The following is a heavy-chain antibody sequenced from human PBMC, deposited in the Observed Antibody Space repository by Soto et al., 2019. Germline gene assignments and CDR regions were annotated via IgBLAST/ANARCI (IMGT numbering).Heavy chain of an antibody. D-gene: IGHD7-27*01. CDR2: IYYSGST. V-gene: IGHV4-59*01. Sequence: PSETLSLTCTVSGGSISSYYWSWIRQPPGKGLEWIGYIYYSGSTNYNPSLKSRVTISVDTSKNQFSLKLSSVTAADTAVYYCARGHWVQRTFDYWGQGTLVTVSS. CDR3: ARGHWVQRTFDY. CDR1: GGSISSYY. J-gene: IGHJ4*02.